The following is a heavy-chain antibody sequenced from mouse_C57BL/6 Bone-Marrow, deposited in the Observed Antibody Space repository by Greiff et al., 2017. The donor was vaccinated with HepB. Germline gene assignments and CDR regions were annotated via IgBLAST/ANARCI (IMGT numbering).Heavy chain of an antibody. CDR1: GYTFTSYW. Sequence: VKLQQPGAELVKPGASVKLSCKASGYTFTSYWMQWVKQRPGQGLEWIGEIDPSDSYTNYNQKFKGKATLTVDTSSSTAYMQLSSLTSEDSAVYYCARITTVEFAYWGQGTLVTVSA. V-gene: IGHV1-50*01. D-gene: IGHD1-1*01. CDR3: ARITTVEFAY. CDR2: IDPSDSYT. J-gene: IGHJ3*01.